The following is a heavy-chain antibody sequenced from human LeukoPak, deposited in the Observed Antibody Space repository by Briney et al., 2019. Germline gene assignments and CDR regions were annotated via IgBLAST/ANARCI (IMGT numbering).Heavy chain of an antibody. CDR2: IYPGDSDT. D-gene: IGHD3-22*01. CDR1: GYSFTGYW. V-gene: IGHV5-51*01. CDR3: ARRRGWDYDSSGYDFDY. J-gene: IGHJ4*02. Sequence: GESLKISXKGSGYSFTGYWIAWVRQMPGKGREWMGIIYPGDSDTRYSPSFQGQITISADKSISTAYLQWSSLKASDTAMYYCARRRGWDYDSSGYDFDYWGQGTLVTVSS.